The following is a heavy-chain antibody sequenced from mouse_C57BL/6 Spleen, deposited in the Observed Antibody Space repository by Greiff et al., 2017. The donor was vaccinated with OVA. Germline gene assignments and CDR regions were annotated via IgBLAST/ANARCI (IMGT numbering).Heavy chain of an antibody. D-gene: IGHD2-3*01. V-gene: IGHV1-47*01. CDR1: GYTFTTYP. Sequence: QVQLQQSGAELVKPGASVKLSCKASGYTFTTYPIAWMKQNPGKSLEWIGNFHPYNDDTKYNEKFKGKATLTVEKSSSTVYLELSRLTSDDSAVYYCARKGDDGYYTWFAYWGQGTLVTVSA. CDR2: FHPYNDDT. J-gene: IGHJ3*01. CDR3: ARKGDDGYYTWFAY.